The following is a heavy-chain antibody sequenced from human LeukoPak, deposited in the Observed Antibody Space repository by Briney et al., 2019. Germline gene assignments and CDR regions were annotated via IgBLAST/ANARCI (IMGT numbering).Heavy chain of an antibody. V-gene: IGHV3-33*01. CDR2: IWYDGSNK. CDR3: ARGEYSSSSCDY. CDR1: GFTFSSYG. D-gene: IGHD6-6*01. Sequence: RSLRLSCAXSGFTFSSYGMHWVRQAPGKGLEWVAVIWYDGSNKYYADSVKGRFTISRDNSKNTLYLQMNSLRAEDTAVYYCARGEYSSSSCDYWGQGTLVTVSS. J-gene: IGHJ4*02.